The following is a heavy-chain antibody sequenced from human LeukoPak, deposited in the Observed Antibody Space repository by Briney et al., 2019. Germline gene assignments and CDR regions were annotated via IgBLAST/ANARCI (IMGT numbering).Heavy chain of an antibody. Sequence: ASETLSLTCTVSGGSISSYYWSWIRQPAGKGLEWIGRIYPGGSTNYNPSLKSRVTISVDTSKNQFSLKLSSVTAADTAVYYCARGSGGVTRVDYWGQGTLVTVSS. CDR2: IYPGGST. CDR3: ARGSGGVTRVDY. D-gene: IGHD4-17*01. V-gene: IGHV4-4*07. J-gene: IGHJ4*02. CDR1: GGSISSYY.